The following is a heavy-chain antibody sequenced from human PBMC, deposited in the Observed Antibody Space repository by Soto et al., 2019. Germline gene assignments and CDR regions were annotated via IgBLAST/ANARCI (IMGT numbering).Heavy chain of an antibody. Sequence: QVQLVQSGDEVKKPGASVKVSCKASGYIFVNYGIAWVRQAPRQGLEWMGWISPYTGNTHSASKVQGRLTMTTDTSTSTAYMGLVSLTSDDTAVYYCVMVDNYVTPTPQDVWGQGTTVTVSS. CDR1: GYIFVNYG. CDR3: VMVDNYVTPTPQDV. J-gene: IGHJ6*02. V-gene: IGHV1-18*01. D-gene: IGHD3-16*01. CDR2: ISPYTGNT.